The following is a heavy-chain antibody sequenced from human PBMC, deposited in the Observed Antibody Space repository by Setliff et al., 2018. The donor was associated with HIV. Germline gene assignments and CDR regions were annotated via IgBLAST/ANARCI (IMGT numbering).Heavy chain of an antibody. Sequence: ASVKVSCKASGYTFTGYSMHWVRQAPGQGLEWMGWINPDSGGINFAQKFQGRVTMTRVTSISTAYMELSGLRSDDTAVYYCARGVPLRFLEWLLSFFDYWGQGTLVTVSS. CDR3: ARGVPLRFLEWLLSFFDY. CDR2: INPDSGGI. CDR1: GYTFTGYS. J-gene: IGHJ4*02. V-gene: IGHV1-2*02. D-gene: IGHD3-3*01.